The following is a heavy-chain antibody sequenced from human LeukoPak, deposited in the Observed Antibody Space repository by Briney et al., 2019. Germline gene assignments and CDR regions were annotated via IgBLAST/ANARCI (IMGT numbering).Heavy chain of an antibody. J-gene: IGHJ4*02. CDR1: GGSFSGYY. CDR3: ARSYYYDSNIDY. Sequence: SETLSLTCAVYGGSFSGYYWSWIRQPPGKGLEWIGEINHSGSTNYNPSLKGRVTISVDTSKNQFSLKLSSVTAADTAVYYCARSYYYDSNIDYWGQGTLVTVSS. V-gene: IGHV4-34*01. CDR2: INHSGST. D-gene: IGHD3-22*01.